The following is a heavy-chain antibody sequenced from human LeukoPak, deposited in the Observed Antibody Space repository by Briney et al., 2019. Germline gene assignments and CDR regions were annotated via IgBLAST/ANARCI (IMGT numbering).Heavy chain of an antibody. D-gene: IGHD3-16*02. Sequence: PGWSLRLSCAAAGFTFTNYARTCVRQAPGKCLEWASSISDTYGTTYYTVSVKGRSTISRDNSKNTVYLQLNNLRAEDTAIYFCVRHDSFIPFWGQGSLVTVSS. CDR1: GFTFTNYA. CDR3: VRHDSFIPF. V-gene: IGHV3-23*01. J-gene: IGHJ4*02. CDR2: ISDTYGTT.